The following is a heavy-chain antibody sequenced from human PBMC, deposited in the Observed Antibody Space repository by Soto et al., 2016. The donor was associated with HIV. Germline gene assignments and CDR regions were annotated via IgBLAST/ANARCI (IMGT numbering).Heavy chain of an antibody. V-gene: IGHV4-34*01. CDR1: GGSFSGSF. J-gene: IGHJ4*02. CDR3: ARARPGDLWGLKGLTFDY. Sequence: QVQLQQWGAGLLKPSETLSLTCAVNGGSFSGSFWSWVRQSPGKGLEWIGEISDSGSSNYSPSLGSRVTISLDTSKSQFSLRLNSVTAADTAVYFCARARPGDLWGLKGLTFDYWGPGNPGPPSP. D-gene: IGHD7-27*01. CDR2: ISDSGSS.